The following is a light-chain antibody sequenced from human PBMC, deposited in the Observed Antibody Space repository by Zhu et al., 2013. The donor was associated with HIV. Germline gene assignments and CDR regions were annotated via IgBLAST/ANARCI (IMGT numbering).Light chain of an antibody. CDR3: QQGNSFPWT. CDR2: AAS. J-gene: IGKJ1*01. CDR1: RGIADW. V-gene: IGKV1-12*02. Sequence: DIQMTQSPSSVSASVGDRVTITCRASRGIADWLAWYQQKPGKAPKLLIYAASTLEGDVPSRFSGRRSGTQFTLTISRLQPEDFGTYYCQQGNSFPWTFGQGTKVEIK.